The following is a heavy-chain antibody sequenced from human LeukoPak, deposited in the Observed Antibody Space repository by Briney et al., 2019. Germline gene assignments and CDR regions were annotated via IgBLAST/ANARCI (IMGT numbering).Heavy chain of an antibody. D-gene: IGHD3-22*01. CDR3: ARYYDRSGYWSTPHFDN. Sequence: SETLSLTCTVSGGSVSGYYWSWIRQPPGKGLEWIAHIYYSGSTNYNPSLKSRVTISVDTSKNQFSLRLSSVTAADTAVYYCARYYDRSGYWSTPHFDNWGQGTLVTVSS. CDR2: IYYSGST. CDR1: GGSVSGYY. V-gene: IGHV4-59*08. J-gene: IGHJ4*02.